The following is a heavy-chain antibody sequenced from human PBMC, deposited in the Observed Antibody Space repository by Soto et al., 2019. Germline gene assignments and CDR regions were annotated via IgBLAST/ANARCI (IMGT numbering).Heavy chain of an antibody. J-gene: IGHJ4*02. D-gene: IGHD2-8*02. CDR2: INHSGST. CDR1: GGSLSDYY. CDR3: ARDKITGLFDY. V-gene: IGHV4-34*01. Sequence: SEALFLPCAVYGGSLSDYYCPLRRQPPGTGQEWIGEINHSGSTNYNPSLKSRVTISVDTSKNQFSLKLTSVTAADTAVYYCARDKITGLFDYWGQGTLVT.